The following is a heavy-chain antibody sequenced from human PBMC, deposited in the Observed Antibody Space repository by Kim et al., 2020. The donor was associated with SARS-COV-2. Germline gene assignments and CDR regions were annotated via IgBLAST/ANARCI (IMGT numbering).Heavy chain of an antibody. V-gene: IGHV3-74*01. J-gene: IGHJ4*02. Sequence: DGSGPSYADSVEGRFTISRDNAKSPVYLQMNSLRADDTAVYYCTTVLEKWGQGALVPVSS. CDR2: DGSGP. CDR3: TTVLEK.